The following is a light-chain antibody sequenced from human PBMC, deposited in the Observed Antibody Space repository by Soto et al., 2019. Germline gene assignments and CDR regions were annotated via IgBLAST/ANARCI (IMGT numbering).Light chain of an antibody. CDR2: AAS. CDR3: QQSHIART. J-gene: IGKJ1*01. V-gene: IGKV1-39*01. CDR1: QMTNDY. Sequence: DIQMTQSPSSLSASVGDRVTITCRASQMTNDYLNWYQQKPGKAPKLLIYAASNLQSGVPSRFSGSGSGTDFTLTISSLQPEDFATYYCQQSHIARTFGQGTKVEVK.